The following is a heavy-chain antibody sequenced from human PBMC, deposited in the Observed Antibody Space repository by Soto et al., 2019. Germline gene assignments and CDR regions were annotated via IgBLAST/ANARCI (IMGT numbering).Heavy chain of an antibody. CDR2: SRSRGDKYAT. CDR3: VLWVRGLINY. J-gene: IGHJ4*02. CDR1: GITFSDHD. D-gene: IGHD3-10*01. Sequence: EVQLVESGGGLVQPGGSLRLSCATSGITFSDHDMDWVRQAPGKGLEWLGRSRSRGDKYATDYAASVRGRFTFSRDDSKSSLSLQMRSLKTGDTAMYYCVLWVRGLINYWGQGTLVTVSS. V-gene: IGHV3-72*01.